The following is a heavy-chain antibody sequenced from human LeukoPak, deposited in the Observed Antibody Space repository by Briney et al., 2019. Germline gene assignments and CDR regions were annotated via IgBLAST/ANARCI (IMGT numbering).Heavy chain of an antibody. D-gene: IGHD3-3*01. Sequence: ASVKVSCKASGYTFTGYGISWVRQAPGQGLEWMAWISAHNGNTNYAQNFQGRVTMATDTSSSTAYMELRSLRSDDTAVYYCARDYDFWSGYMDVWGKGTTVTVSS. CDR1: GYTFTGYG. CDR3: ARDYDFWSGYMDV. V-gene: IGHV1-18*01. CDR2: ISAHNGNT. J-gene: IGHJ6*04.